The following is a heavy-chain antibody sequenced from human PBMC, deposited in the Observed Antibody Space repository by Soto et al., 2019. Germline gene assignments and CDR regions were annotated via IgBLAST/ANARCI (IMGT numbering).Heavy chain of an antibody. CDR1: GYTFTHYA. J-gene: IGHJ6*02. CDR2: INAVSGNT. Sequence: ASVKVSSKASGYTFTHYAMHWVRQAPGQRLEWMGWINAVSGNTKYSQEFQGRVTITRDTSATTAYMELSSLRSEDTAVYYFARDVPYCFSSTCYYYSSALDVWGQGTTVTVSS. CDR3: ARDVPYCFSSTCYYYSSALDV. V-gene: IGHV1-3*01. D-gene: IGHD2-2*01.